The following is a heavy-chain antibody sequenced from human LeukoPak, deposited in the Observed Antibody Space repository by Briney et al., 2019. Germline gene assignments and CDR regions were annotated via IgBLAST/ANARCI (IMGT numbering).Heavy chain of an antibody. CDR1: GSRFTSYS. Sequence: GESLKILWKGSGSRFTSYSYGWGRQMPGKGLEWMGIYYPVYSDTRYSPSSQGQVTISADKSISTAYLQWSSLKASDTDMYYFARMKGSGRSWHYYYGLDVWGQGTTVTVSS. J-gene: IGHJ6*02. V-gene: IGHV5-51*01. D-gene: IGHD3-10*01. CDR3: ARMKGSGRSWHYYYGLDV. CDR2: YYPVYSDT.